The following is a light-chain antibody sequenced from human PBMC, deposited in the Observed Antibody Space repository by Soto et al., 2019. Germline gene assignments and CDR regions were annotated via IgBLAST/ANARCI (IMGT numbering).Light chain of an antibody. CDR3: QQYYDWSIT. J-gene: IGKJ5*01. Sequence: EIVMTQSPATLSVSPGERATLSCRASQSISSNLAWYQQKPGQAPRLLIYDASTRATGIPARFSGSGSGTEFTLTISSLQSEDFAVYYCQQYYDWSITFGQGTRLEIK. CDR2: DAS. CDR1: QSISSN. V-gene: IGKV3-15*01.